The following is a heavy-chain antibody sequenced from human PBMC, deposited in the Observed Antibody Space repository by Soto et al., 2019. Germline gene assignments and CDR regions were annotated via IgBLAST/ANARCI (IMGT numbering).Heavy chain of an antibody. Sequence: QITLKESGPTLVKPTQTLTLTGTFSGFSLSTSGVGVGWIRQPPGKALEWLALIYWDDDKRYSPSLKSRLTITKDTSKNQVVLTMTNMDPVDTATYYCPHSPDGRDGYNFGYFDYWGQGTLVTVSS. V-gene: IGHV2-5*02. J-gene: IGHJ4*02. CDR2: IYWDDDK. CDR3: PHSPDGRDGYNFGYFDY. CDR1: GFSLSTSGVG. D-gene: IGHD5-12*01.